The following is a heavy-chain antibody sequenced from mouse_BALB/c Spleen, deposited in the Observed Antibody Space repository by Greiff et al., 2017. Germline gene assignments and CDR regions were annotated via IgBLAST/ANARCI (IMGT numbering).Heavy chain of an antibody. J-gene: IGHJ3*01. D-gene: IGHD2-4*01. CDR2: ISTYYGDA. V-gene: IGHV1S137*01. CDR3: ARGGDYWFAY. CDR1: GYTFTDYA. Sequence: VKLVESGAELVRPGVSVKISCKGSGYTFTDYAMHWVKQSHAKSLEWIGVISTYYGDASYNQKFKGKATMTVDKSSSTAYMELARLTSEDSAIYYCARGGDYWFAYWGQGTLVTVSA.